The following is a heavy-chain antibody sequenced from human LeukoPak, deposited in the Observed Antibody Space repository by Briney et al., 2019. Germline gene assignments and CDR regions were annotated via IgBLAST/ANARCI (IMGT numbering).Heavy chain of an antibody. V-gene: IGHV3-7*01. Sequence: GGSLRLSCAASGFTFSTYWMHWVRQAPGKGLEWVANIKQDGSEKNYVDSVKGRFTISRDNAKNSLFLQMNSLRAEDTAVYYCARVRGGYCSSTSCYHAFDIWGQGTVVTVSS. CDR2: IKQDGSEK. CDR3: ARVRGGYCSSTSCYHAFDI. J-gene: IGHJ3*02. D-gene: IGHD2-2*01. CDR1: GFTFSTYW.